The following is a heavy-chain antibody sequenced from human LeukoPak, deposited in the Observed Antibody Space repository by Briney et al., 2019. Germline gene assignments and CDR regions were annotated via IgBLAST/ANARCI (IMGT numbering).Heavy chain of an antibody. J-gene: IGHJ4*02. CDR3: ASRGYSYGYGY. CDR2: IYHSGST. Sequence: TLSLTCTISGGSSSSINWWSWVRQPPGKGLEWIGEIYHSGSTNYNPSLKSRVTISVDKSKNQFSLKLSSVTAADTAVYYCASRGYSYGYGYWGQGTLVTVSS. V-gene: IGHV4-4*02. CDR1: GGSSSSINW. D-gene: IGHD5-18*01.